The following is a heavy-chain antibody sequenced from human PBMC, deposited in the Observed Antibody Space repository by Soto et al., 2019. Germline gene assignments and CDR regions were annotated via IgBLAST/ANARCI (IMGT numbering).Heavy chain of an antibody. D-gene: IGHD1-26*01. V-gene: IGHV4-31*02. CDR1: GASTVSHYH. CDR3: ALALGPTTGLDY. Sequence: KPSETLSLTCSVSGASTVSHYHCTWIRQPPGKGLEWMGYIFNSGTTFYNPSLTSRLSISMDTSGNHFSLELRSVTAADTAVYYCALALGPTTGLDYWGQGTLVTVSS. J-gene: IGHJ4*02. CDR2: IFNSGTT.